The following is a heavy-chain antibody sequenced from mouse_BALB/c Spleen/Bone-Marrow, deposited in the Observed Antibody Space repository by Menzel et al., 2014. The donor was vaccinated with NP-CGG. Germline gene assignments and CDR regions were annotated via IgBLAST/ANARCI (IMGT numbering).Heavy chain of an antibody. CDR1: GFNIXDTY. D-gene: IGHD2-1*01. V-gene: IGHV14-3*02. CDR3: ARYGNGLMDY. Sequence: VQLQQSGAKLVKPGASVKLSCTASGFNIXDTYMHWVKQRPEQGLEWIGRIDTANGNTKYDPKFQGKATITADTSSNTAYLQLSSLTSEDTAVYYCARYGNGLMDYWGQGTSVTVSS. J-gene: IGHJ4*01. CDR2: IDTANGNT.